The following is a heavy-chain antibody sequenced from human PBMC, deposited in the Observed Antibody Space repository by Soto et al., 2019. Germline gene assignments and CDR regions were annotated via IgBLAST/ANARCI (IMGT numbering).Heavy chain of an antibody. CDR2: ISYDGSNK. V-gene: IGHV3-30*18. Sequence: QVQLVESGGGVVQPGRSLRLSCAASGFTFSSYGMHWVRQAPGKGLEWVAVISYDGSNKYYADSVKGRFTISRDNSKNTLYLQRNSVRGEDTAVYYCAKDGGYYGSGSYSVGENYYGMDVWGQGTTVTVSS. CDR3: AKDGGYYGSGSYSVGENYYGMDV. CDR1: GFTFSSYG. D-gene: IGHD3-10*01. J-gene: IGHJ6*02.